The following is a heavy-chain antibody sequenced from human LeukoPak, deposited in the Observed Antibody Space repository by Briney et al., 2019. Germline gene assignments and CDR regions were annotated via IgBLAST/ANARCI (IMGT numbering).Heavy chain of an antibody. J-gene: IGHJ6*02. CDR2: ISGGSHI. D-gene: IGHD6-25*01. CDR1: GFPFSDYY. CDR3: ASSVAARYYYGMDV. V-gene: IGHV3-11*04. Sequence: GGSLRLSCAASGFPFSDYYMSWIRQAPGKGLEWVSYISGGSHIYYADSVKGRFTISRDNAKNSLYLQMNSLRDEDTAVYYCASSVAARYYYGMDVWGQGTTVTVSS.